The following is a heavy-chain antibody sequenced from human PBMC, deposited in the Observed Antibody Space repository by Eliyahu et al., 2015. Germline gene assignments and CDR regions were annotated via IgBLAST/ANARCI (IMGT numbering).Heavy chain of an antibody. CDR1: GXTFXSYG. V-gene: IGHV3-30*18. CDR2: ISYDGSNK. D-gene: IGHD5-12*01. Sequence: QVQLVESGGGVVQPGRSLXXXXAASGXTFXSYGMHWVRQAPGKGLEWVAVISYDGSNKYYADSVKGRFTISRDNSKNTLYLQMNSLRAEDTAVYYCAKDKALVAPHYYFDYWGQGTLVTVSS. CDR3: AKDKALVAPHYYFDY. J-gene: IGHJ4*02.